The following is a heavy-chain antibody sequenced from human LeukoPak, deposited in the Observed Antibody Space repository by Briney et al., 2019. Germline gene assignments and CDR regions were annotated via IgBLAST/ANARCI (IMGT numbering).Heavy chain of an antibody. V-gene: IGHV1-69*13. CDR3: ARAMVRGAEDYYYGMDV. CDR2: IIPIFGTA. CDR1: GGTFSSYA. J-gene: IGHJ6*04. Sequence: WASVKVSFKASGGTFSSYAISWVRQAPGQGLEWMGGIIPIFGTANYARKFQGRVTITADESTSTAYMELSSLRSEDTAVYYCARAMVRGAEDYYYGMDVWGKGTTVTVSS. D-gene: IGHD3-10*01.